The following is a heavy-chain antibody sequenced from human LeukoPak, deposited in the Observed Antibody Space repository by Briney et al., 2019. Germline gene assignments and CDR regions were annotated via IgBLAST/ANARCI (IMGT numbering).Heavy chain of an antibody. CDR2: ISGSGGDT. Sequence: GGSLRLSCAASGLTFSSFPVVWIRQAPGKGLEGVSSISGSGGDTYYQDSVKGRFTISRDNSKNTVYLQMNRLRAEDTAVHYCARDRSTVTGHCTGDNCYAELGRGQGTQVIVSS. J-gene: IGHJ4*02. D-gene: IGHD2-15*01. V-gene: IGHV3-23*01. CDR3: ARDRSTVTGHCTGDNCYAELG. CDR1: GLTFSSFP.